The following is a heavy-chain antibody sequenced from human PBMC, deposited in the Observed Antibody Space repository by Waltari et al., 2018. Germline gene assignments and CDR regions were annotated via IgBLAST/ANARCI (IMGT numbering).Heavy chain of an antibody. CDR3: ARDRRFTLAQSTYYFDY. Sequence: QVQLVQSGAEVKKPGASVKVSCKASGYTFTNSGISWVRQAPGQGPEWIGWISGNNGNSNNAQKIQGRVTMTIDTSTSTAYMELRSLRSDDTAVYYCARDRRFTLAQSTYYFDYWGQGTLVTVSS. D-gene: IGHD3-10*01. CDR2: ISGNNGNS. J-gene: IGHJ4*02. V-gene: IGHV1-18*01. CDR1: GYTFTNSG.